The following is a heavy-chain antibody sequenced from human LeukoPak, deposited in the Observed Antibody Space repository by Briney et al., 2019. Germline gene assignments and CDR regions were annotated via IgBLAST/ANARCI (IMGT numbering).Heavy chain of an antibody. CDR2: ISDTGRSI. CDR1: GFTYSSYA. D-gene: IGHD4-17*01. J-gene: IGHJ4*02. Sequence: PGGSLRLSCAASGFTYSSYAMNWVRQAPGKGLEWVSGISDTGRSIYYADSVKGRFTISRSNSKNTLYLQMNSLRDEDTAVYYCAKVLRGLVYYGDYEDWGQGTLVTVSS. V-gene: IGHV3-23*01. CDR3: AKVLRGLVYYGDYED.